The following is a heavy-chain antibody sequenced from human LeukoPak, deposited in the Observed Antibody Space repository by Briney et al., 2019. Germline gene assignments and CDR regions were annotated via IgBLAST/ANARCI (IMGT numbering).Heavy chain of an antibody. J-gene: IGHJ4*02. CDR2: IYPGDSDT. CDR3: ARRTYSYGDY. D-gene: IGHD5-18*01. V-gene: IGHV5-51*01. CDR1: GYSFNTYW. Sequence: GESLKISFKASGYSFNTYWNGWVRQVPGKGLEWMGIIYPGDSDTRYSPSFRGHVTISVDKSISTAYLQWSSLRASDTAMYYCARRTYSYGDYWGQGTLVTVSS.